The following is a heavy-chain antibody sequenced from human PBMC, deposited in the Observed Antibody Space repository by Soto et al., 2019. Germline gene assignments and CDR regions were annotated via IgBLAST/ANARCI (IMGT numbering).Heavy chain of an antibody. J-gene: IGHJ5*02. V-gene: IGHV1-46*01. CDR3: AGDLELRYFDWLSPNWFDP. CDR1: GYTFTSYY. Sequence: GASVKVSCKASGYTFTSYYMHWVRQAPGQGLEWMGIINPSGGSTSYAQKFQGRVTMTRDTSTSTVYMELSSLRSEDTAVYYCAGDLELRYFDWLSPNWFDPWGQGTLVTVSS. D-gene: IGHD3-9*01. CDR2: INPSGGST.